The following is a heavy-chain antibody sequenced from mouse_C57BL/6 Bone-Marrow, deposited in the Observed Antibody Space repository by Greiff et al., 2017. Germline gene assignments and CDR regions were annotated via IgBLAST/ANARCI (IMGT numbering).Heavy chain of an antibody. V-gene: IGHV1-54*01. CDR2: ITPGSGGT. J-gene: IGHJ1*03. CDR3: ARTLWLRPGDWYFDV. CDR1: GYAFTNYL. Sequence: QVQLQQSGAELVRPGTSVKVSCKASGYAFTNYLIEWVKQRPGQGLEWIGVITPGSGGTTYNEKFKGQATLSADKSSSTDYMQLSSLTSEDAAFYFCARTLWLRPGDWYFDVGGTGTTVTVSS. D-gene: IGHD2-2*01.